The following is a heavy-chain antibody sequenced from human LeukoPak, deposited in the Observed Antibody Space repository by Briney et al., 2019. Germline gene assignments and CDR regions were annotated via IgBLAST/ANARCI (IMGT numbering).Heavy chain of an antibody. CDR3: AKGAGNSGYDYEDY. CDR1: GFTFNYYA. Sequence: PGGSLRLSCAASGFTFNYYAMTWVRQAPGKGLEWVSAISGSGDNTYYADSVKGRFTISRDNSKDMLYLQVNSLRAEDTALYYCAKGAGNSGYDYEDYWGQGTLVTVSS. V-gene: IGHV3-23*01. CDR2: ISGSGDNT. D-gene: IGHD5-12*01. J-gene: IGHJ4*02.